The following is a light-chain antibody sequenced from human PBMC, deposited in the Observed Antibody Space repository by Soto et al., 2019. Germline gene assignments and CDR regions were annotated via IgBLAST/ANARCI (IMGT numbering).Light chain of an antibody. Sequence: DIQMTQSPSTLSASVGDRVTITCRASQSISSWLAWYQQKPGKAPKLLIYKASSLESGVPSRFSGSGSGTEFSLSIISLQPDDFATYYCQQYNIYPLTFGGGTKVDIK. CDR2: KAS. J-gene: IGKJ4*01. V-gene: IGKV1-5*03. CDR1: QSISSW. CDR3: QQYNIYPLT.